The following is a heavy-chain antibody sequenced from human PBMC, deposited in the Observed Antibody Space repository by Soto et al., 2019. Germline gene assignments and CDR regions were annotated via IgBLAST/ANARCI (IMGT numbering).Heavy chain of an antibody. J-gene: IGHJ4*02. CDR2: IYPADSDA. Sequence: GESLKISCKGSGFDFSRYWIGWVRQMPGRGLEWMGIIYPADSDARYSPSFQGQVTFSVDKSISTAYLQWTSLKASDTAMYYCAILTTLVKGFDYWGQGTLVTVSS. V-gene: IGHV5-51*01. D-gene: IGHD3-9*01. CDR1: GFDFSRYW. CDR3: AILTTLVKGFDY.